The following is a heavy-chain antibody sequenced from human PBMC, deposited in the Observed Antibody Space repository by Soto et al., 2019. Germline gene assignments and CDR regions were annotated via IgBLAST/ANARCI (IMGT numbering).Heavy chain of an antibody. Sequence: SETLSLTCTVSGGSISSYYWSWIRQPPGKGLEWIGYIYYSGSTNYNPSLKSRVTISVDTSKNQFSLTLSPVTAADTAVYYWARDWSLYWFDPWGQGTLVTVSS. CDR3: ARDWSLYWFDP. CDR1: GGSISSYY. J-gene: IGHJ5*02. V-gene: IGHV4-59*01. CDR2: IYYSGST.